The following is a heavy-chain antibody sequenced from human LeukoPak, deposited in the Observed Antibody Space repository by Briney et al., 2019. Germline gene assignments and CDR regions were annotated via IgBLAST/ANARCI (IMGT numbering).Heavy chain of an antibody. V-gene: IGHV7-4-1*02. CDR3: ARGRFRIAAAGSVGFDP. CDR1: GYTFTSYA. Sequence: ASVKVSCKASGYTFTSYAMNWVRQAPGQGLEWRGWINTNTGNPTYAQGFTGRFVFSLDTSVSTAYLQISSLKAEDTAVYYCARGRFRIAAAGSVGFDPWGQGTLVTVSS. CDR2: INTNTGNP. J-gene: IGHJ5*02. D-gene: IGHD6-13*01.